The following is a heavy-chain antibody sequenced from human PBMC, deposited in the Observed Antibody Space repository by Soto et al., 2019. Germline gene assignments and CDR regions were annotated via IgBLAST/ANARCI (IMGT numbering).Heavy chain of an antibody. CDR3: AKEGIELWSAFDY. J-gene: IGHJ4*02. CDR2: ISNDGDDK. V-gene: IGHV3-30*18. Sequence: GGSLRLSCAASGFTFNNYGIHWVRQAPGKGLEWVAVISNDGDDKYYADSVKGRFTISRDNSRNTLYLQMNSLRPEDTAMCYCAKEGIELWSAFDYWGQGTLVTVSS. CDR1: GFTFNNYG. D-gene: IGHD5-18*01.